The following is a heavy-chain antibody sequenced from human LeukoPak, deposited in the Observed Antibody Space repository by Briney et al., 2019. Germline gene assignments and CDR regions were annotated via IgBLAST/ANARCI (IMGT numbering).Heavy chain of an antibody. CDR2: LSGDNSHT. Sequence: ASVKVSCKTSGYSFITSGIHWVRQAPGQGLEWMGWLSGDNSHTVYVQKFQGRVTMTTDTSTSTAYMGLRSLRSDDTAMYYCARDRAAAAGTRSFGYYGMDVWGQGTTVTVSS. J-gene: IGHJ6*02. CDR1: GYSFITSG. V-gene: IGHV1-18*01. D-gene: IGHD6-13*01. CDR3: ARDRAAAAGTRSFGYYGMDV.